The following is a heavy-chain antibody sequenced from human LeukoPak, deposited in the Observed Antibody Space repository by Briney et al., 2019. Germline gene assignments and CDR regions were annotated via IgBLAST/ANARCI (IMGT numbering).Heavy chain of an antibody. V-gene: IGHV4-4*02. CDR3: ATGRDYGDYDFDY. J-gene: IGHJ4*02. D-gene: IGHD4-17*01. CDR1: GGSISSSNW. CDR2: IYHSGST. Sequence: SETLSLTCAVSGGSISSSNWWSWVRQPPGKGLEWIGEIYHSGSTNYNPSFKSRVTISVGKSKNQFSLKLSSVTAADTAVYYCATGRDYGDYDFDYWSQGTLVTVSS.